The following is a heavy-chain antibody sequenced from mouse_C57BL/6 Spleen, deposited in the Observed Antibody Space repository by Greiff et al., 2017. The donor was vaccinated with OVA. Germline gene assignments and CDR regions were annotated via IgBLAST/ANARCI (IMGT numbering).Heavy chain of an antibody. CDR1: GYAFSSSW. J-gene: IGHJ4*01. V-gene: IGHV1-82*01. CDR2: IYPGDGDT. D-gene: IGHD1-1*01. Sequence: QVQLQQSGPELVKPGASVKISCKASGYAFSSSWMNWVKQRPGKGLEWIGRIYPGDGDTNYNGKFKGKATLTADKSSSTAYMQLSSLTSEDSAVYFCARLLLPKAMDYWGQGTSVTVSS. CDR3: ARLLLPKAMDY.